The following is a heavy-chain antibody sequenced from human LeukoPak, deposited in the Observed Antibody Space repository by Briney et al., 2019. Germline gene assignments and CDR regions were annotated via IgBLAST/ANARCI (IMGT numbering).Heavy chain of an antibody. Sequence: PGGSLRLSCAASGFSLSSNWMHWIRQGPGKGLVWVSHINPDGSNIKYADSVKGRFTISRDNAKNTVYLQMNSLRAEDTAVYYCARPPHAYGFDMWGQGTMVTVSS. CDR3: ARPPHAYGFDM. J-gene: IGHJ3*02. CDR2: INPDGSNI. CDR1: GFSLSSNW. V-gene: IGHV3-74*01.